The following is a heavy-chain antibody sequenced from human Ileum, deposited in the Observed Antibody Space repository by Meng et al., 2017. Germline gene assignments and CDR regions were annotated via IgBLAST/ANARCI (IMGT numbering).Heavy chain of an antibody. CDR2: INVDNGDT. CDR1: GHTFTTSA. D-gene: IGHD1-1*01. J-gene: IGHJ4*02. CDR3: ARNTVGTTTLDY. V-gene: IGHV1-3*01. Sequence: VQLVQSGAEVKKPGASVKVSCKASGHTFTTSAKHWVRQAPGQGLEWMGWINVDNGDTRYSQKFQGRLTITRDTSASTAYLELSSLTSEDTAVYYCARNTVGTTTLDYWGQGTLVTVSS.